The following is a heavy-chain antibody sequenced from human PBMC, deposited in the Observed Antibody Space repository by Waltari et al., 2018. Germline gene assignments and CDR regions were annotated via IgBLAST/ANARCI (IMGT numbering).Heavy chain of an antibody. D-gene: IGHD3-10*01. Sequence: EVQLVESGGGLVQPGRSLRLSCAASGFTFDDYAMHWVRQAPGKGLEWVSGISWNSGSIGYADSVKGRFTISRDNAKNSLYLQMNSLRAEDTALYYCAKSWDYGSGTYFDYWGQGTLVTVSS. CDR2: ISWNSGSI. V-gene: IGHV3-9*01. J-gene: IGHJ4*02. CDR3: AKSWDYGSGTYFDY. CDR1: GFTFDDYA.